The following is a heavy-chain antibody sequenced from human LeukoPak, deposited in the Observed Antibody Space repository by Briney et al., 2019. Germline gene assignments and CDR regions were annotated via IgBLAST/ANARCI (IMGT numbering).Heavy chain of an antibody. Sequence: ASVKVSCKASGYTFTSYGISWVRQAPGQGLEWMGWISAYNGNTNYAQKFQGRVTMTRNTSISTAYMELSSLRSEDTAVYYCAVQLYYYDSSGYYYFDYWGQGTLVTVSS. V-gene: IGHV1-18*01. CDR2: ISAYNGNT. J-gene: IGHJ4*02. D-gene: IGHD3-22*01. CDR1: GYTFTSYG. CDR3: AVQLYYYDSSGYYYFDY.